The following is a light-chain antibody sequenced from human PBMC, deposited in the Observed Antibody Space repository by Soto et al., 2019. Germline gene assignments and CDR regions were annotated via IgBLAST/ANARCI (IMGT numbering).Light chain of an antibody. Sequence: EIVLTQSPGTLSLSPGERATLSCRASQSVSSSYLAWYQQKPGQAPRLLIYGASSRATGIPDRFSGSGSGTDFTLTISRLEPEDFAVYYCQQYCSSPPQTFGGGTKVEIK. V-gene: IGKV3-20*01. J-gene: IGKJ4*01. CDR3: QQYCSSPPQT. CDR2: GAS. CDR1: QSVSSSY.